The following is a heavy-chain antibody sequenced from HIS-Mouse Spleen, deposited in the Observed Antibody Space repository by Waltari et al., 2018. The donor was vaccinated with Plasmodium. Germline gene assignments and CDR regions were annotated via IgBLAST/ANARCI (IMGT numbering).Heavy chain of an antibody. J-gene: IGHJ4*02. CDR1: GFTFSSYS. D-gene: IGHD1-1*01. CDR3: ARDDAGQLELDY. Sequence: EVQLVESGGGLVKPGGSLRLSCAASGFTFSSYSMNWVRQAPGKGLEWVSSSSSSSSYIYYADSVKGRFTISRDNAKNSLYLQMNSLRAEDTAVYYCARDDAGQLELDYWGQGTLVTVSS. V-gene: IGHV3-21*01. CDR2: SSSSSSYI.